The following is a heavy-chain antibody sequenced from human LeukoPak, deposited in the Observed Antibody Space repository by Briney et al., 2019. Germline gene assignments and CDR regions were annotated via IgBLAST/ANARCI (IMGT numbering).Heavy chain of an antibody. J-gene: IGHJ4*02. Sequence: SVKVSCKASGGTFSSYAISWVRQAPGRGLEWMGRIIPIFGTANYAQKFQGRVTITTDESTSTAYMELSSLRSEDTAVYYCANSGILPYYFDYWGQGTLVTVSS. CDR1: GGTFSSYA. CDR3: ANSGILPYYFDY. CDR2: IIPIFGTA. V-gene: IGHV1-69*05. D-gene: IGHD1-26*01.